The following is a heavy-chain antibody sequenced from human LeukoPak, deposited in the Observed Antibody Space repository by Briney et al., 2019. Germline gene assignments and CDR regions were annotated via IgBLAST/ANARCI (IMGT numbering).Heavy chain of an antibody. V-gene: IGHV3-23*01. CDR1: GFTFSSYA. D-gene: IGHD5-24*01. CDR2: IFGSGGSA. CDR3: AKDFGDGYSF. J-gene: IGHJ4*02. Sequence: GGSLRLSCAASGFTFSSYAMYWVRQAPGKGLEWISGIFGSGGSAHYADSVKGRFTISRDNSKNTLYLQMNSLRAEDTAVYYCAKDFGDGYSFWGQGTLVTVSS.